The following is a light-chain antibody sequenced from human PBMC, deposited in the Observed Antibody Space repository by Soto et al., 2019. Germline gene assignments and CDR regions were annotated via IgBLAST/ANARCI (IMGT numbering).Light chain of an antibody. J-gene: IGLJ2*01. Sequence: QSALTQPPSATGSHGQSVTISCTGTSSDVGGYNYVSWYQQHPGKAPKLMIYEVSKRPSGVPDRCSGSKSGNTASLTVSGLQAEDEADYYCSSYAGSNNLVFGGGTTLTVL. CDR1: SSDVGGYNY. CDR3: SSYAGSNNLV. V-gene: IGLV2-8*01. CDR2: EVS.